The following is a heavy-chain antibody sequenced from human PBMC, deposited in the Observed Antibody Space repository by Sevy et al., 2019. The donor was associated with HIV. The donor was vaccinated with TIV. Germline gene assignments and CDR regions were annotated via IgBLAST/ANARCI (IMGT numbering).Heavy chain of an antibody. CDR3: ARDHVKDGDLGDYYYYAMDV. J-gene: IGHJ6*02. Sequence: GGSLRLSCVASGFALSDYYMSWIRQAPGKGLQWISYISGSGDTIYYADSVKGRFTISRDNAKNSLFLQMNSLRAEDRAVYYCARDHVKDGDLGDYYYYAMDVWGQGTTVTVSS. CDR1: GFALSDYY. V-gene: IGHV3-11*01. D-gene: IGHD4-17*01. CDR2: ISGSGDTI.